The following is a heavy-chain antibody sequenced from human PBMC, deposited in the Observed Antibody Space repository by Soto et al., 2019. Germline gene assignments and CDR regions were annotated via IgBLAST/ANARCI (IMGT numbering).Heavy chain of an antibody. Sequence: GGSLRLSCSASGFTFSSYAMHWVRQAPGKGLEYVSAISSNGGSTYYADSVKGGFTISRDNSKNTLYLQMSSLRAEDTAVYYCVKDPHVLRYFDWYPPTDYFDYWGQGTLVTVSS. V-gene: IGHV3-64D*08. CDR2: ISSNGGST. D-gene: IGHD3-9*01. CDR3: VKDPHVLRYFDWYPPTDYFDY. CDR1: GFTFSSYA. J-gene: IGHJ4*02.